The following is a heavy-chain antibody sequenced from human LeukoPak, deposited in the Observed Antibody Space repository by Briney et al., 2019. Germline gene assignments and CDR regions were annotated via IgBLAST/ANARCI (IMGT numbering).Heavy chain of an antibody. V-gene: IGHV4-39*01. Sequence: PSETLSLTCTVSGGSVSSSSYYWGWIRQPPGKGLEWIGSIYYSGSTDYNPSLKSRVIISADTSKNQFSLKLTSVTAADTAVYYCARRAYSSGRIDCWGQGTLVTVSS. CDR1: GGSVSSSSYY. D-gene: IGHD6-19*01. J-gene: IGHJ4*02. CDR3: ARRAYSSGRIDC. CDR2: IYYSGST.